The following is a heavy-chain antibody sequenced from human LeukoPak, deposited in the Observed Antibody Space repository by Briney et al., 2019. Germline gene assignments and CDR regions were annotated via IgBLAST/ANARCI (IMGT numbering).Heavy chain of an antibody. CDR3: AKDRAPYYFDY. CDR2: IRFDGSNN. CDR1: GLTFSSYG. Sequence: GGSLRLSCAASGLTFSSYGMHWVRQAPGKGLEWGAFIRFDGSNNNYADSVKGRFTISRDNSKNTLYLQMNSLRAEDTAVYYCAKDRAPYYFDYSGQGTLVTASS. V-gene: IGHV3-30*02. D-gene: IGHD3-10*01. J-gene: IGHJ4*02.